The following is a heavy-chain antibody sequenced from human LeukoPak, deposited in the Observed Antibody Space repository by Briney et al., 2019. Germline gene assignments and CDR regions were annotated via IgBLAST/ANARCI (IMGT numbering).Heavy chain of an antibody. D-gene: IGHD5-24*01. J-gene: IGHJ4*02. CDR3: ARGRNAYTFDN. CDR2: ISSGGNYR. Sequence: GGSLRLSCAASGFTFSSYEINWVRQAPGKGLEWVSYISSGGNYRYYADSVKGRFTISRDNARNSLYLQMNSLRAEDTAVYYCARGRNAYTFDNRGQGTLVTVSS. V-gene: IGHV3-48*03. CDR1: GFTFSSYE.